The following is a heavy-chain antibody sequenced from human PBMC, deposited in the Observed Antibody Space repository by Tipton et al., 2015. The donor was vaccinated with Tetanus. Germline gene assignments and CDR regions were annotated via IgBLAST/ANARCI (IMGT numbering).Heavy chain of an antibody. V-gene: IGHV4-4*07. Sequence: TLSLTCTVSGVSISGYYWSWIRQPAGKGLEWIGRVDRSGTTTHNPSLKGRVTMSLDTSKNQFSLKLTSVTAADTAMYYCARGSDIVVVPGVTRADWFDPWGQGTLVTVSS. CDR2: VDRSGTT. J-gene: IGHJ5*02. CDR1: GVSISGYY. D-gene: IGHD2-2*01. CDR3: ARGSDIVVVPGVTRADWFDP.